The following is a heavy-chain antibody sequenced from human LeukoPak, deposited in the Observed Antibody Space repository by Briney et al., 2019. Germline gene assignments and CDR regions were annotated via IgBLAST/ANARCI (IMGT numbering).Heavy chain of an antibody. CDR2: MNPNSGNT. Sequence: GASVNVSCKASGYTFTSYDINWVRQATGQGLEWMGWMNPNSGNTGYAQKFQGRVTMTSNTSISTAYMELSSLRSEDTAVYYCAKGHYYYYGMDVWGQGTTVTVSS. J-gene: IGHJ6*02. CDR3: AKGHYYYYGMDV. V-gene: IGHV1-8*01. CDR1: GYTFTSYD.